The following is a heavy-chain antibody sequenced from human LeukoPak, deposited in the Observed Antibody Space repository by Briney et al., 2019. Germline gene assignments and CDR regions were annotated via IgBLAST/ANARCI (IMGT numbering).Heavy chain of an antibody. J-gene: IGHJ4*02. CDR2: VTDSSDV. V-gene: IGHV3-48*02. CDR3: ARDGLHTAHFDY. Sequence: QAGGSLRLSCAASGFTFSTYTMNWVRQVPGKGLEWVSTVTDSSDVHYSDSVKGRFTISRDNARNSLYLQMNSLRDEDTAVYYCARDGLHTAHFDYWGQGTLVTVSS. CDR1: GFTFSTYT. D-gene: IGHD5-18*01.